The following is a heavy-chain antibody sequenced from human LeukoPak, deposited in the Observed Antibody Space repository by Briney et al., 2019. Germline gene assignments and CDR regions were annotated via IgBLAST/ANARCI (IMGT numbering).Heavy chain of an antibody. V-gene: IGHV3-23*01. Sequence: GGSLRLSCAASGFTFSSYSMNWVRQAPGKGLEWVSAISGSGGSTYYADSVKGRFTISRDNAKNTLYPQMNSLRAEDTAVYYCAKDTSGWLLGLDYYYYMDVWGKGTTVTISS. CDR1: GFTFSSYS. CDR2: ISGSGGST. J-gene: IGHJ6*03. D-gene: IGHD3-22*01. CDR3: AKDTSGWLLGLDYYYYMDV.